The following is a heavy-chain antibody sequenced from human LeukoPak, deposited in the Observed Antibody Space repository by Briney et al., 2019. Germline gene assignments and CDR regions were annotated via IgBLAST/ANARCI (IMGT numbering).Heavy chain of an antibody. V-gene: IGHV4-59*12. CDR2: VYYTGST. Sequence: PSETLSLTCTVSGDSISTYYWNWIRQAPGKGLEWIGYVYYTGSTNYNPSLKSRVNILVDTSKNQFSLKLSSVTAADTAVYYCARVSSSSWYLSYYYYYYMDVWGKGTTVTVSS. CDR3: ARVSSSSWYLSYYYYYYMDV. D-gene: IGHD6-13*01. J-gene: IGHJ6*03. CDR1: GDSISTYY.